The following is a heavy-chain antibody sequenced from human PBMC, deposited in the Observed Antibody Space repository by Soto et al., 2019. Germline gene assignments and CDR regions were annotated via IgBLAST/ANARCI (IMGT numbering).Heavy chain of an antibody. D-gene: IGHD1-1*01. CDR1: GGSLTGYT. Sequence: QVQLEQSGAEVKRSGSSVKVSCKASGGSLTGYTVTWVRQAPGQGLEWMGGIVPIFEKTNYAQKFQDRITITAAAATSTADMKLMSMLSAEATAYYYSTGSTVRITGKTSGGYYYYVMDVWGQGTTVTVS. CDR3: STGSTVRITGKTSGGYYYYVMDV. J-gene: IGHJ6*02. V-gene: IGHV1-69*01. CDR2: IVPIFEKT.